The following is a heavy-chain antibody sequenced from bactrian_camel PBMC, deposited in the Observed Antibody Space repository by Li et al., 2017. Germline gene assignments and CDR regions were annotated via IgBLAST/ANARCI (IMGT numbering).Heavy chain of an antibody. CDR1: GYPFSINC. D-gene: IGHD5*01. Sequence: VQLVESGGGSVQAGESLRLSCAVSGYPFSINCMGRFRQIPGKEREGVASMVIDSGRTYYADSVKDRFSISQDNLLRKAYLQMNSLKPEDTAMYYCAAAAGRWCYTASLGRGLYGYWGQGTQVTVS. CDR3: AAAAGRWCYTASLGRGLYGY. J-gene: IGHJ4*01. V-gene: IGHV3S40*01. CDR2: MVIDSGRT.